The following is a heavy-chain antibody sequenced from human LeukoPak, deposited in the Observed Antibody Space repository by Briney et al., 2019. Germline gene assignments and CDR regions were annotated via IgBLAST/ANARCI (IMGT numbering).Heavy chain of an antibody. V-gene: IGHV3-30*02. CDR3: VRDQEDYYDSGTGELY. J-gene: IGHJ4*02. Sequence: PGGSLRLSCAASGFTFSSYGMHWVRQAPGKGLEWVAFIRYDGSNKYYADSVKGRFTISRDISKNTLYLQMNSLRAEDTAVYYCVRDQEDYYDSGTGELYWGQGTLVTVSS. CDR1: GFTFSSYG. CDR2: IRYDGSNK. D-gene: IGHD3-10*01.